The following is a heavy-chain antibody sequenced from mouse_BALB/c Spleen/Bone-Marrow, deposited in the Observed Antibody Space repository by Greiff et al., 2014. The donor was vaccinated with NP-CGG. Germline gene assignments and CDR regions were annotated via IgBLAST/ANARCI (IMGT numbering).Heavy chain of an antibody. J-gene: IGHJ2*01. V-gene: IGHV1-14*01. CDR2: INPYNDGT. CDR3: AREDYYGPYFDY. Sequence: VQLQQPGPELVKPGASVKMSCKASGYTFTSYVMHWVKQKPGQGLEWIGCINPYNDGTKYNEKFKGKATLTSDKSSNTAYMELSSLTSEDSAVYYCAREDYYGPYFDYWGQGTTLTVSS. D-gene: IGHD1-2*01. CDR1: GYTFTSYV.